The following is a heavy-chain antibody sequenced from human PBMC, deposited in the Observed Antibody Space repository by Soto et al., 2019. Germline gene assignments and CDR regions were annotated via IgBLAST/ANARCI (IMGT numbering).Heavy chain of an antibody. CDR3: ARDTQRGYSGYFDS. D-gene: IGHD5-12*01. V-gene: IGHV4-31*03. J-gene: IGHJ4*02. CDR2: IYYSVST. Sequence: QVQLQESGPGLVKPSQTLSLSCTVSGGSLSSGGYYWSWIRQHPGKGLEWIGFIYYSVSTYYNPSLKSRVTISVDTSQNQFSLKLSSVTAADTAVYYCARDTQRGYSGYFDSWGQGTLVTVSS. CDR1: GGSLSSGGYY.